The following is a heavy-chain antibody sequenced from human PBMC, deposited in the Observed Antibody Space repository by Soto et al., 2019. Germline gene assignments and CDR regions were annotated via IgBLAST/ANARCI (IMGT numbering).Heavy chain of an antibody. CDR2: ISGDRSYI. CDR1: GFYFVSYT. V-gene: IGHV3-21*01. CDR3: VRDLSAYNWFDL. J-gene: IGHJ5*01. Sequence: EVQLVESGGGPVKSGGSLRLSCAASGFYFVSYTMNWVRQAPGKGLEWVSSISGDRSYIYYADSVKGRFTIFRDNAKNSLFLQMNSLRVEDTAVYYCVRDLSAYNWFDLWGPGTLVTVSS.